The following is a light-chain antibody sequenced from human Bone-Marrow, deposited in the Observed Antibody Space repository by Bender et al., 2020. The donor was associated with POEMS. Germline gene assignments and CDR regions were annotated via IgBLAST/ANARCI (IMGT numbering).Light chain of an antibody. Sequence: QSVLTQPPSASGTPGQRVTISCSGGSSNIGAHAVNWYQHLPGTAPKLLIYSSHRRPSEFPDRVSGSRSGTSASVAISGLQSEDEADSYCAVWDDSLNGWVFGGGTKLTVL. CDR2: SSH. CDR3: AVWDDSLNGWV. J-gene: IGLJ3*02. CDR1: SSNIGAHA. V-gene: IGLV1-44*01.